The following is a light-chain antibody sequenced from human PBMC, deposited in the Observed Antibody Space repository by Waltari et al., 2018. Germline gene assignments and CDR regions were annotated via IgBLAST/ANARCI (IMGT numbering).Light chain of an antibody. CDR1: QSVTNY. CDR2: DAS. CDR3: QQYVTSPPT. J-gene: IGKJ3*01. V-gene: IGKV3-20*01. Sequence: EIVLTQSPGTLSLSPGERATLPCMASQSVTNYLAWYQHKPGQAPRLLIYDASSRATGIPDIFSGSGSGTDFTLTISRLEPEDFAVYYCQQYVTSPPTFGPGTKVDIE.